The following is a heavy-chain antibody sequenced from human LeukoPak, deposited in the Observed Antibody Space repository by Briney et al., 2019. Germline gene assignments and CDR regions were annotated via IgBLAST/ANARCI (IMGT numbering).Heavy chain of an antibody. CDR3: AKDVQYYYDSSGYYSSFDY. CDR2: ISHRGDSS. J-gene: IGHJ4*02. D-gene: IGHD3-22*01. V-gene: IGHV3-23*01. Sequence: GGSLRLSCVVSGFTFSSYGMSWVRQAPGKGLEWVSGISHRGDSSYYGDSVRGRFSISRDNSKNTLYLQMNSLRAEDTAVYYCAKDVQYYYDSSGYYSSFDYWGQGTLVTVSS. CDR1: GFTFSSYG.